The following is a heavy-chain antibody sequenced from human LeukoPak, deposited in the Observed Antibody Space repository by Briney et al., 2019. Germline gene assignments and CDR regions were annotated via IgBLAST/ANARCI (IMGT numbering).Heavy chain of an antibody. CDR1: GFTVSSNY. CDR3: ASLGYLNSSSFYWYFDL. J-gene: IGHJ2*01. Sequence: PGGSLRLSCAASGFTVSSNYMSWVRQAPGKGLEWVSVIYSGGSTYYADSVKGRFTISRDNSKNTLYLQMNSLRAEDTAVYYCASLGYLNSSSFYWYFDLWGRGTLVTVSS. D-gene: IGHD6-13*01. CDR2: IYSGGST. V-gene: IGHV3-53*01.